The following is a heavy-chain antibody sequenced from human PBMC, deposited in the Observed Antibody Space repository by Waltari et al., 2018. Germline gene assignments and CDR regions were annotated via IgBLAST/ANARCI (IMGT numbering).Heavy chain of an antibody. CDR3: ARDRPLVSTSAHFTLDY. CDR1: GGTFSSYA. J-gene: IGHJ4*02. Sequence: QVQLVQSGAEVKKPGSSVKVSCKASGGTFSSYAISWVRQAPGQGLEWMGRIIPILGIANYAQKFQGRVTITADKSTSTAYMELSSLRSEDTAMYYCARDRPLVSTSAHFTLDYWGQGTLVTVSS. V-gene: IGHV1-69*04. CDR2: IIPILGIA. D-gene: IGHD2-2*01.